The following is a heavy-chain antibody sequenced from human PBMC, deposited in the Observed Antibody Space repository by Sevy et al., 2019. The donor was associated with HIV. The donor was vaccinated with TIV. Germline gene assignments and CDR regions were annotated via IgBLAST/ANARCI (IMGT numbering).Heavy chain of an antibody. J-gene: IGHJ4*02. V-gene: IGHV4-34*01. CDR2: VSQSGNA. CDR1: GVSFSDYY. CDR3: ARGPLFSPEYCSGGTCPTIDF. D-gene: IGHD2-15*01. Sequence: SETLSLTCTVSGVSFSDYYWAWIRHAPGKGLEWIGEVSQSGNAKYNPSLRSRVVMSLDTSKNHFSLKLSSVTAADTAMYYCARGPLFSPEYCSGGTCPTIDFWSQGTLVTVSS.